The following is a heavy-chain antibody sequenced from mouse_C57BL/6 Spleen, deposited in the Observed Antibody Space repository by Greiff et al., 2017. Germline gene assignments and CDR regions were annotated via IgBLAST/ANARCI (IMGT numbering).Heavy chain of an antibody. CDR3: ARRGVYYDYDGGAMDY. V-gene: IGHV1-22*01. CDR2: INPNNGGT. CDR1: GYTFTDYN. D-gene: IGHD2-4*01. J-gene: IGHJ4*01. Sequence: EVQLQESGPELVKPGASVKMSCKASGYTFTDYNMHWVKQSHGKSLEWIGYINPNNGGTSYNQKFKGKATLTVNKSSSTAYMELRSLTSEDSAVYYCARRGVYYDYDGGAMDYWGQGTSVTVSS.